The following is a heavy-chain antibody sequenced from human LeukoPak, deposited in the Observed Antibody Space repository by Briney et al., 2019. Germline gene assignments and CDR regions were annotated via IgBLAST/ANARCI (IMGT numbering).Heavy chain of an antibody. D-gene: IGHD3-3*01. J-gene: IGHJ6*03. Sequence: SETLSLTCAVYGGSFSSYYWSWIRQPPGKGLEWIGEINHSGSTNYNPSLKSRVTISVDTSKNQFSLKLSSVTAADTAVYYCARGRITIFGVVIYYYYYMDVWGKGTTVTVSS. CDR3: ARGRITIFGVVIYYYYYMDV. CDR1: GGSFSSYY. V-gene: IGHV4-34*01. CDR2: INHSGST.